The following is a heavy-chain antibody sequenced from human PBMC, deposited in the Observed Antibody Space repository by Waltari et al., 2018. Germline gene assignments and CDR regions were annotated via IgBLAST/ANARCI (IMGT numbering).Heavy chain of an antibody. CDR2: IYTSGIT. D-gene: IGHD2-2*02. CDR1: GGSISSYD. CDR3: ARSGLCSSTSCYTNWFDP. Sequence: QVQLQESGPGLVKPSETLSLTCTATGGSISSYDWSWNRQPAGKGLVWIWRIYTSGITNYNPSLKSRVTMSVDTSKNQFSLKLSSLTAADTAVYYCARSGLCSSTSCYTNWFDPWGQGTLVTVSS. V-gene: IGHV4-4*07. J-gene: IGHJ5*02.